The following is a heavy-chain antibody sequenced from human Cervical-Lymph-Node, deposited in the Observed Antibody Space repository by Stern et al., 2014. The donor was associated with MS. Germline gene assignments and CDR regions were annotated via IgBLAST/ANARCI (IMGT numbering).Heavy chain of an antibody. Sequence: VQLVESGGGVVQPGRSLRVSCAASGFTFSSYAMHWVRPAPGKGLEWVAVISYDGSNTYYADSVKGRFTISRDTSKNTMYLQMGSLRPEDTAVYYCAKDLGEPYSSGWHGVDSWGQGTLVTVSS. J-gene: IGHJ4*02. D-gene: IGHD6-19*01. CDR3: AKDLGEPYSSGWHGVDS. CDR1: GFTFSSYA. CDR2: ISYDGSNT. V-gene: IGHV3-30*18.